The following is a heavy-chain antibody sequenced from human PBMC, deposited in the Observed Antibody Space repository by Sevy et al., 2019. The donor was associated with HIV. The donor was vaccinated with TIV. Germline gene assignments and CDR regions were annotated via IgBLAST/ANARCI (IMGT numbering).Heavy chain of an antibody. CDR2: IYSGGST. D-gene: IGHD3-22*01. Sequence: GGSLRLSCAASGFTVSSNYMSWVRQAPGKGLEWVSVIYSGGSTYYADSVKGRFTMSRDNSKNTLYLQMNSLRAEDPAVYYCARDLPAGYYDSSGYYDYWGQGTLVTVSS. CDR1: GFTVSSNY. V-gene: IGHV3-53*01. J-gene: IGHJ4*02. CDR3: ARDLPAGYYDSSGYYDY.